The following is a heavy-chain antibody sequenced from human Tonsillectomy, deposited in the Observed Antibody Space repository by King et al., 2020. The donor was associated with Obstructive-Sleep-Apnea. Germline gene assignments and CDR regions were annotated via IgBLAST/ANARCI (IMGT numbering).Heavy chain of an antibody. CDR3: ARGGAWGYSSSWYDR. CDR1: GGSISRSGYS. J-gene: IGHJ5*02. D-gene: IGHD6-13*01. CDR2: ISDSGNT. V-gene: IGHV4-39*07. Sequence: QLQESGPGLVKPSETLSLTCTVSGGSISRSGYSWGWIRQSPGKGLEWIGSISDSGNTYCNPSLKSRVTISVDTSKNQISLRLSSVTAADTAVYHCARGGAWGYSSSWYDRWGQGTLVTVSS.